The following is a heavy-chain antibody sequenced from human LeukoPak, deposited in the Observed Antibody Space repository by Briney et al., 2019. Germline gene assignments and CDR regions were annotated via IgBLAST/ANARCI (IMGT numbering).Heavy chain of an antibody. V-gene: IGHV3-9*03. CDR2: ISWNSGSI. Sequence: GRSLRLSCAASGFTFDDHAMHWVRQAPGKGLEWVSGISWNSGSIGYADSVKGRFTISRDNAKNSLYLQMNSLRAEDMALYYCAKDKYSYSYVRYFDYWGQGTLVTVSS. CDR3: AKDKYSYSYVRYFDY. J-gene: IGHJ4*02. D-gene: IGHD5-18*01. CDR1: GFTFDDHA.